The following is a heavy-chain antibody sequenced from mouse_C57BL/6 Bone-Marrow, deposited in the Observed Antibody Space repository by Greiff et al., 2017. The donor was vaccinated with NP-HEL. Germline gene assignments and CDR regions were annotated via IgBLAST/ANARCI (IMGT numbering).Heavy chain of an antibody. J-gene: IGHJ3*01. D-gene: IGHD2-4*01. V-gene: IGHV10-1*01. CDR3: VRPFYDYDGAWFAY. Sequence: DVMLVESGGGLVQPKGSLKLSCAASGFSFNTYAMNWVRQAPGKGLEWVARIRSKSNNYATYYADSVKDRFTISRDDSESMLYLQMNNLKTEDTAMYYCVRPFYDYDGAWFAYWGQGTLVTVSA. CDR1: GFSFNTYA. CDR2: IRSKSNNYAT.